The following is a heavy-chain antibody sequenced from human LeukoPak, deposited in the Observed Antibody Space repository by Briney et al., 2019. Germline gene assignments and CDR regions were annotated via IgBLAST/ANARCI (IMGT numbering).Heavy chain of an antibody. CDR1: GFTFRHYT. V-gene: IGHV3-7*03. CDR3: ARGGGLDV. D-gene: IGHD3-16*01. J-gene: IGHJ6*02. Sequence: GGSLRFSCAASGFTFRHYTMHWARQAPGKGLEWVASINHNGNVNYYVDSVKGRFTISRDNAKNSLYLQMSNLRAEDTAVYFCARGGGLDVWGQGATVTVSS. CDR2: INHNGNVN.